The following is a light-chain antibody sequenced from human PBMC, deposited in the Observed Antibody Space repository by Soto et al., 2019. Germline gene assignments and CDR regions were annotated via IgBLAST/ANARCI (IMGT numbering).Light chain of an antibody. J-gene: IGLJ1*01. V-gene: IGLV2-8*01. Sequence: QPVLTQPPSASGSPGQSVTISCTGTSSDVGTYDFVSWYHQHPGKAPKLLIYEVSKRPSGVPDRFSGSKSGNTASLTVSGLQAEDEADYYCSSYAGSNSYVFGTGTKVTVL. CDR2: EVS. CDR3: SSYAGSNSYV. CDR1: SSDVGTYDF.